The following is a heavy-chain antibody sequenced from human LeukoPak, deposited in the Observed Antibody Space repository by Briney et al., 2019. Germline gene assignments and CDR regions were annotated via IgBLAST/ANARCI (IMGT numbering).Heavy chain of an antibody. CDR1: GFTFSSYW. CDR2: IKQDGSDK. V-gene: IGHV3-7*05. J-gene: IGHJ5*02. Sequence: PGGSLRLSCTASGFTFSSYWMNRVRQAPGKGLEWVANIKQDGSDKHYVDSVKGRFTISRDNAKNSLYLQMNNLRAEDTAVYYCARDIAAGKLFDPWGQGTLVTVSS. D-gene: IGHD6-19*01. CDR3: ARDIAAGKLFDP.